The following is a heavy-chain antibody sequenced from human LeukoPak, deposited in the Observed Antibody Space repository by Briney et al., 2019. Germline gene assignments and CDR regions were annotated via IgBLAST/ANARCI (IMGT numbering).Heavy chain of an antibody. CDR3: ARVGPIAVAGSWYFDL. CDR1: GDSVSSNSAA. J-gene: IGHJ2*01. V-gene: IGHV6-1*01. D-gene: IGHD6-19*01. CDR2: TYYRSKWYN. Sequence: SQTLSLTCAISGDSVSSNSAAWNWIRQSPSRGLEWLGRTYYRSKWYNDYAVSVKSRITINPDTSKNQSSLQLNSVTPEDTAVYYCARVGPIAVAGSWYFDLWGRGTLVTVSS.